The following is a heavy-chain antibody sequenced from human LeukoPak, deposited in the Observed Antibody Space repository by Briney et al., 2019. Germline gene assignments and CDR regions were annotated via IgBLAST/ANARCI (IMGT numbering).Heavy chain of an antibody. CDR1: GFTFSSYA. CDR3: ATHRGEG. V-gene: IGHV3-23*01. J-gene: IGHJ4*02. CDR2: ISTNGATT. Sequence: PGGSLRLSCAASGFTFSSYALSWVRQAPGKGLEWVSAISTNGATTHYADSVKGRFTTSRDNSKYTLYLQMNSLRAEDTAIYYCATHRGEGWGQGTLVTVSS. D-gene: IGHD3-10*01.